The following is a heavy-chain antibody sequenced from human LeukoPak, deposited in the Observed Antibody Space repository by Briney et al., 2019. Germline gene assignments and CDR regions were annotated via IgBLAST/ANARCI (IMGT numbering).Heavy chain of an antibody. CDR3: AKGGYDYDISGYGY. CDR1: GFTFDDYG. CDR2: IWYDGSNK. D-gene: IGHD3-22*01. V-gene: IGHV3-33*03. J-gene: IGHJ4*02. Sequence: GGSLRLSCAASGFTFDDYGMHWVRQAPGKGLEWVAVIWYDGSNKYYADSVKGRFTISRDNSKNTLYLQMNSLRAEDTAVYYCAKGGYDYDISGYGYWGQGTLVTVSS.